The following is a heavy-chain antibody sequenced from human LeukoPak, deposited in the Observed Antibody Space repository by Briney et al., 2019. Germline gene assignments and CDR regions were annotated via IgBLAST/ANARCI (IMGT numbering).Heavy chain of an antibody. CDR3: AKGTGDHWYFDL. D-gene: IGHD7-27*01. Sequence: SGGPLRLSCAASGFPLDDYAMHWVRQAPGKGLKWVSGISWNSGSIGYADSVKGRFTISRDNAKNSLYLQMNSLRAEDTALYYCAKGTGDHWYFDLWGRGTLVTVSS. J-gene: IGHJ2*01. V-gene: IGHV3-9*01. CDR1: GFPLDDYA. CDR2: ISWNSGSI.